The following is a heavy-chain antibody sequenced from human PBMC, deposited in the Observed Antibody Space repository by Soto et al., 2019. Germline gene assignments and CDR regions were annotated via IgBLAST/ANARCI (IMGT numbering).Heavy chain of an antibody. J-gene: IGHJ4*02. D-gene: IGHD2-15*01. CDR1: GFTFSSYA. CDR2: ISGSGGST. V-gene: IGHV3-23*01. Sequence: GGSLRLSCAASGFTFSSYAMSWVRQAPGKGLEWVSAISGSGGSTYYADSVKGRFTISRDNSKNTLYLQMNSLRAEDTAVYYCAKDAYLHECSGGSCGYDYWGQGTLVTVSS. CDR3: AKDAYLHECSGGSCGYDY.